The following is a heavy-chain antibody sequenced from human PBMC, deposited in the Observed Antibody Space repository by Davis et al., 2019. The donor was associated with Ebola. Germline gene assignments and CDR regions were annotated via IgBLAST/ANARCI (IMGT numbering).Heavy chain of an antibody. J-gene: IGHJ4*02. CDR1: GFTFSSYA. CDR2: ISGSGGST. V-gene: IGHV3-23*01. D-gene: IGHD6-13*01. CDR3: ARFSSWYHGGRY. Sequence: GESLKISCAASGFTFSSYAMSWVRQAPGKGLEWVSAISGSGGSTYYADSVKGRFTISRDNAKNSLYLQMNSLRAEDTAVYYCARFSSWYHGGRYWGQGTLVTVSS.